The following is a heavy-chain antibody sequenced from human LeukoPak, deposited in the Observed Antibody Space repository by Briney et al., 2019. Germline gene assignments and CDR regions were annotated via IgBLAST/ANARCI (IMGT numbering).Heavy chain of an antibody. J-gene: IGHJ5*01. D-gene: IGHD3-16*01. V-gene: IGHV3-66*03. CDR3: ARDRAVTQVWVEFDS. CDR1: GFSVSNYY. CDR2: IRDSGET. Sequence: GGSLILSCAGSGFSVSNYYMNWVRQAPGKGLEWVSLIRDSGETFYADSVKGRFTISRDNSKNTVYLQMNRLRVEDTAVYFCARDRAVTQVWVEFDSWGQGTLVTVSS.